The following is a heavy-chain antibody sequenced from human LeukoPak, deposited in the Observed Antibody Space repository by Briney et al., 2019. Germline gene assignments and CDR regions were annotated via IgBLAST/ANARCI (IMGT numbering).Heavy chain of an antibody. CDR1: GFTFSSYA. J-gene: IGHJ4*02. V-gene: IGHV3-23*01. CDR3: ARYCTNGVCYYDY. Sequence: PGGSLRLSCAASGFTFSSYAMSWVRQAPGKGLEWVSAISGSGGSTYCADSVKGRFTISRDNSKNTLYLQMNSLRAEDTAVYYCARYCTNGVCYYDYWGQGTLVTVSS. D-gene: IGHD2-8*01. CDR2: ISGSGGST.